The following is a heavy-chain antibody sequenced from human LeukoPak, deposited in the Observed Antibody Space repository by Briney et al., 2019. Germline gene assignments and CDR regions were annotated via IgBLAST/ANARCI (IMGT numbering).Heavy chain of an antibody. CDR2: ISYDGSNK. CDR3: ARDRVPMVRGVNYFDY. V-gene: IGHV3-30*04. J-gene: IGHJ4*02. Sequence: GGSLRLSCAASGFTFSSHAMHWVRQAPGKGLEWVAVISYDGSNKYYADSVKGRFTISRDNSKNTLYLQMNSLRAEDTAVYYCARDRVPMVRGVNYFDYWGQGTLVTVSS. CDR1: GFTFSSHA. D-gene: IGHD3-10*01.